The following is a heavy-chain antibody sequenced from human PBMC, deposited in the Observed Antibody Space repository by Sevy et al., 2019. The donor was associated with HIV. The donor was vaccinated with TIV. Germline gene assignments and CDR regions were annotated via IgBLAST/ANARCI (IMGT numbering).Heavy chain of an antibody. D-gene: IGHD3-22*01. J-gene: IGHJ4*01. CDR2: ISSSSSYI. CDR3: ARGYDSSGYYGVPTDY. Sequence: GGSLRLSCAASGFTFSSYSMNWVRQAPGKGLEWVSSISSSSSYIYYADSVKGRFTISGDNAKNSLYLQMNSLRAEDTAVYYCARGYDSSGYYGVPTDYWGHGTLVTVSS. V-gene: IGHV3-21*01. CDR1: GFTFSSYS.